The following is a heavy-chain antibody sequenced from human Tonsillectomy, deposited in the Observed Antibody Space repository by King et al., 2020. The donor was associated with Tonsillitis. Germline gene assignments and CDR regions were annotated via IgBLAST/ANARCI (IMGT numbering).Heavy chain of an antibody. J-gene: IGHJ4*02. CDR2: ISGSGGST. CDR1: GFTFSSYA. D-gene: IGHD5-24*01. Sequence: VQLVESGGGLVQPGGSLRLSCAASGFTFSSYAMSWVRPAPGKGLEWVSAISGSGGSTYYADSVKGRFTISRDNSKNTLYLQMNSLRAEDTAVYYCAKGDAGGGDGYNFGIDYWGQGTLVTVSS. CDR3: AKGDAGGGDGYNFGIDY. V-gene: IGHV3-23*04.